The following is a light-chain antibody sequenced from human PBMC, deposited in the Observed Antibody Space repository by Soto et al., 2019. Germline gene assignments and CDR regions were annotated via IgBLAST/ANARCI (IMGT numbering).Light chain of an antibody. J-gene: IGKJ4*01. CDR3: QQSHSTPLT. CDR1: LRLSKY. CDR2: GAS. V-gene: IGKV1-39*01. Sequence: DIEVIQSPSSLSASVGDRVTITCRASLRLSKYLNWYQQLPGKAPKLLIYGASSLQSGVPSRFSGSGSGTDFTLTISGLQPEDSATYYCQQSHSTPLTFGGGTKLEI.